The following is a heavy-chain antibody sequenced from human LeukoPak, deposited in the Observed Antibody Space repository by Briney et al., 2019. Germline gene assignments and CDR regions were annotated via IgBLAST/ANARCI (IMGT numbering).Heavy chain of an antibody. V-gene: IGHV1-18*01. CDR2: ISAYNGNT. D-gene: IGHD4-23*01. CDR1: GYTFTSYG. Sequence: GASVKVSCKASGYTFTSYGISWVRQAPGQGLEWMGWISAYNGNTNYAQKLQGRVTMTTDTSTSTAYMQLSSLKSDDTAIYYCARDNSMYERGWWFDPWGQGTLVTVSS. CDR3: ARDNSMYERGWWFDP. J-gene: IGHJ5*02.